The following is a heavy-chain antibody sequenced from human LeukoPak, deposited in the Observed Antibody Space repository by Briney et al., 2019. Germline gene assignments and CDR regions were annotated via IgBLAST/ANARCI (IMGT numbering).Heavy chain of an antibody. Sequence: GGSLRLSCAASEFTFSSYAMSWVRQAPGKGLEWVSAIVGSGDYTYYADSVKGRFTISRDNPKNTLYLHMNSLRVEDTALYYCAKDSTIFGANTHFDYWGQGTPVTVSS. D-gene: IGHD3-3*01. V-gene: IGHV3-23*01. CDR3: AKDSTIFGANTHFDY. J-gene: IGHJ4*02. CDR2: IVGSGDYT. CDR1: EFTFSSYA.